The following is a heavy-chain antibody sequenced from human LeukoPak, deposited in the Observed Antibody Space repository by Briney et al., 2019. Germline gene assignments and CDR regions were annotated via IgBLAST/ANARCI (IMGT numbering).Heavy chain of an antibody. Sequence: PGGSLRLSCAASGFTFSSYAMSWVRQAPGKGLEWVSSISSSSSYIYYADSVKGRFTISRDNAKNSLYLQMNSLRAEDTAVYYCARGGRLGPSGYDYSGYFDYWGQGTLITVSS. D-gene: IGHD5-12*01. CDR1: GFTFSSYA. J-gene: IGHJ4*02. V-gene: IGHV3-21*01. CDR3: ARGGRLGPSGYDYSGYFDY. CDR2: ISSSSSYI.